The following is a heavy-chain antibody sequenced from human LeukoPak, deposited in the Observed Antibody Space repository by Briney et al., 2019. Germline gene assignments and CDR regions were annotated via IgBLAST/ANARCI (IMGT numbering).Heavy chain of an antibody. D-gene: IGHD2-21*02. J-gene: IGHJ4*02. CDR2: IFPIFGTA. CDR1: GGTFSSYA. CDR3: VTHLAYCGGDCYLEGTYFDY. V-gene: IGHV1-69*01. Sequence: SVKVSCKASGGTFSSYAIRWVRQPPGQGLEWMGGIFPIFGTANYAQKFQGRVTITANEYTSTAYKELSSLRSEHTAVYYCVTHLAYCGGDCYLEGTYFDYWGQGTLVTVSS.